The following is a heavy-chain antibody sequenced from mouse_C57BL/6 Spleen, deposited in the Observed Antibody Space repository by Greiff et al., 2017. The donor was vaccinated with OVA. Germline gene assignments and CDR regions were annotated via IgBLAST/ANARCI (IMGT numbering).Heavy chain of an antibody. Sequence: VQLQQSGAELARPGASVKLSCKASGYTFTSYGISWVKQRTGQGLEWIGEIYPRSGNTYYNENFKGKGTLTADKSSSTAYMEIRSLTSEDTAVYFCANQYYGSRSWYFDVWGTGTTLTVSS. CDR1: GYTFTSYG. CDR2: IYPRSGNT. D-gene: IGHD1-1*01. CDR3: ANQYYGSRSWYFDV. J-gene: IGHJ1*03. V-gene: IGHV1-81*01.